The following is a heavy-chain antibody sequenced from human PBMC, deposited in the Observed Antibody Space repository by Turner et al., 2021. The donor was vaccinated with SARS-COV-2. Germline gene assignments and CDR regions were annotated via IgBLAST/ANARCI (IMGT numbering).Heavy chain of an antibody. Sequence: EVQLLESGGGLVQPGGYLRLCCAASGFTLSSSGMSWVRLAPGKGLEWVSGIPASSSTTYYADSLKGRFTISRDNSESTLYLQMNSLRVEDTAIYYCSKGVVSFDYWGQGVLVTVSS. V-gene: IGHV3-23*01. CDR3: SKGVVSFDY. J-gene: IGHJ4*02. D-gene: IGHD2-21*01. CDR2: IPASSSTT. CDR1: GFTLSSSG.